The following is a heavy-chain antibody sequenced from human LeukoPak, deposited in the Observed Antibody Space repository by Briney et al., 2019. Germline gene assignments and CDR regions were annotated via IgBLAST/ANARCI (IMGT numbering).Heavy chain of an antibody. D-gene: IGHD3-16*01. J-gene: IGHJ3*02. CDR1: GFTFSSYG. CDR3: ARDDALGDNALDI. V-gene: IGHV3-33*01. CDR2: ILNDGSQE. Sequence: GRSLRLSCAASGFTFSSYGMHWVRQAPGKGLEWVAVILNDGSQEKYADSVKGRFTISRDNSKNTLFLQMNGLRAEDTAVYYCARDDALGDNALDIWGQGTMVTVSS.